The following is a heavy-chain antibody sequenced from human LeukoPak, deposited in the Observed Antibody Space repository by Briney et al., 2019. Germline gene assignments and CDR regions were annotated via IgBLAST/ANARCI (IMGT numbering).Heavy chain of an antibody. Sequence: PGGSLRLSCAASGFTFSSYAMHWVRQAPGKGLEWVAVISYDGSNKYYADYVKRRFTISRNNYKNTLYLQMNSLRGEDTAVYYCAREEYYYDGSGYSRFSDYWGQGTLVTVSS. CDR2: ISYDGSNK. D-gene: IGHD3-22*01. J-gene: IGHJ4*02. CDR1: GFTFSSYA. CDR3: AREEYYYDGSGYSRFSDY. V-gene: IGHV3-30*01.